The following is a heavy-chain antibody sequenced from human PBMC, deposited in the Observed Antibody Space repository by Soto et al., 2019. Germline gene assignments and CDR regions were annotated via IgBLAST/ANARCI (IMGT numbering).Heavy chain of an antibody. D-gene: IGHD4-17*01. J-gene: IGHJ4*02. CDR1: GFTFISYS. CDR3: AREGAPYGQDY. Sequence: GGSLRHSCAASGFTFISYSMSWVRQAPGKGLEWVSYIDRSSSPIYYADSVKGRFTISRDNAKNSLYLQMNSLRVDDTAVYYCAREGAPYGQDYWGPGTLVTVSS. CDR2: IDRSSSPI. V-gene: IGHV3-48*04.